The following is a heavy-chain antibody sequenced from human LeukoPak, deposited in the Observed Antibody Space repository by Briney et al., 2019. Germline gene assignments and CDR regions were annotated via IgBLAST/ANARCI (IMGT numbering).Heavy chain of an antibody. Sequence: SQTLSLTCAISGDSVSSNSAAWNWIRQSPSRGLEWLGRTYYRSKWYNDYAVSVKSRITINPDTSKNQFSLQLNSVTPEDTAVYYCARGRLYDSSGYYLGDFDYWGQGTLVTVSS. CDR3: ARGRLYDSSGYYLGDFDY. CDR1: GDSVSSNSAA. V-gene: IGHV6-1*01. CDR2: TYYRSKWYN. D-gene: IGHD3-22*01. J-gene: IGHJ4*02.